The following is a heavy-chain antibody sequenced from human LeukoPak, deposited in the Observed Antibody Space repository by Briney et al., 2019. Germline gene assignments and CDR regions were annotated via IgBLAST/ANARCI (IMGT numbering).Heavy chain of an antibody. Sequence: GGSLRLSCAASGFTFSSYAMSWVRQAPGKGLEWGSAISGSGGSTYYADSVKGRFTISRDNSKNTLYLQMNSLRAEDTAVYYCAKGGHSSSWYSNYLGQGTLVTVSS. J-gene: IGHJ4*02. CDR1: GFTFSSYA. D-gene: IGHD6-13*01. CDR3: AKGGHSSSWYSNY. CDR2: ISGSGGST. V-gene: IGHV3-23*01.